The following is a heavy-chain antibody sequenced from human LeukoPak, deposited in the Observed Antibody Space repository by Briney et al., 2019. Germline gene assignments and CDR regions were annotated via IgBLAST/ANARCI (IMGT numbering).Heavy chain of an antibody. CDR2: IYYSGST. Sequence: SETLSLTCTVSGGSISSYYWSWIRQPPGKGLEWIGYIYYSGSTNYNPSLKSRVTISVDTSKNQFSLKLSSVTAADTAVYYCARRYGEYVFNQYWFDPWGQGTLVTVSS. CDR1: GGSISSYY. J-gene: IGHJ5*02. CDR3: ARRYGEYVFNQYWFDP. V-gene: IGHV4-59*08. D-gene: IGHD4-17*01.